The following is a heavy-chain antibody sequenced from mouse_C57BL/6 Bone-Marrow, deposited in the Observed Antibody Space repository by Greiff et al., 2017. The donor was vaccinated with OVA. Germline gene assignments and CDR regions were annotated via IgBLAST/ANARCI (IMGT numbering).Heavy chain of an antibody. CDR2: IRSKSSNYAT. CDR3: VREQLRLPPYYFDY. CDR1: GFTFNTYA. V-gene: IGHV10-3*01. D-gene: IGHD3-2*02. Sequence: EVQLVESGGGLVQPKGSLKLSCAASGFTFNTYAMHWVRQAPGKGLEWVARIRSKSSNYATYYADSVKDRFTISRDDSQSMLYLQMNNLKTEDTAMYYCVREQLRLPPYYFDYWGQGTTLTVSS. J-gene: IGHJ2*01.